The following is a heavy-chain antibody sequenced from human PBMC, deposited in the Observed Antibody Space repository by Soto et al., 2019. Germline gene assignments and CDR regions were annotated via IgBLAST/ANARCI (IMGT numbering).Heavy chain of an antibody. J-gene: IGHJ5*02. CDR1: GFSLSTSGVG. V-gene: IGHV2-5*01. CDR2: IYWNDDK. D-gene: IGHD3-22*01. Sequence: SGPTLVNPTQTLTLPCTFSGFSLSTSGVGVGWIRQPPGKALEWLALIYWNDDKRYSPSLKSRLTITKDTSKNQVVLTMTNMDPVDTATYYCARVRRGYYDRYNWFDPWGQGTLVTVSS. CDR3: ARVRRGYYDRYNWFDP.